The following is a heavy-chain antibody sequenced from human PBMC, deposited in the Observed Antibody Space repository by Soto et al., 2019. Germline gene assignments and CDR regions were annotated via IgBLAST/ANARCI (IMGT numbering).Heavy chain of an antibody. J-gene: IGHJ5*02. CDR3: ARIRYGSGSYQRIWWFDP. Sequence: PSETLSRTCAVSGGSISSSNWWSWVRQPPGKGLEWIGEIYHSGSTNYNPSLKSRVTISVDKSKNQFSLKLSSVTAADTAVYYCARIRYGSGSYQRIWWFDPWGQGTLVIVSS. V-gene: IGHV4-4*02. CDR1: GGSISSSNW. CDR2: IYHSGST. D-gene: IGHD3-10*01.